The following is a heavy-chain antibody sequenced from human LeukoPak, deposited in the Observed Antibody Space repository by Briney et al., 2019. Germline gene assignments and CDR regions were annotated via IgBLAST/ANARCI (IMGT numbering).Heavy chain of an antibody. CDR1: GGSFSGYY. J-gene: IGHJ5*02. CDR2: INHSGST. CDR3: ARRPFHCTNGVCSNWFDP. Sequence: SETLSLTCAVYGGSFSGYYWSWFRQPPGKGLEWIGEINHSGSTNYNPSLKSRVTISVDTSKNQFSLKLSSVTAADTAVYYCARRPFHCTNGVCSNWFDPWGQGTLVTVSS. D-gene: IGHD2-8*01. V-gene: IGHV4-34*01.